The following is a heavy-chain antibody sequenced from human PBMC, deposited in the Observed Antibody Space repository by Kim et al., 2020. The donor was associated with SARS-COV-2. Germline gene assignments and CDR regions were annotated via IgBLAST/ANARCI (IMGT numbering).Heavy chain of an antibody. D-gene: IGHD3-9*01. CDR1: GFTFSSYE. Sequence: GGSLRLSCAASGFTFSSYEMNWVRQAPGKGLEWVSYISSIGSTIYYADSVKGRFTISRDNAKNSLYLQMNSLRAEDTAVYYCARAKFDWLLYSYGMDVWGQGTTVTVSS. CDR2: ISSIGSTI. V-gene: IGHV3-48*03. CDR3: ARAKFDWLLYSYGMDV. J-gene: IGHJ6*02.